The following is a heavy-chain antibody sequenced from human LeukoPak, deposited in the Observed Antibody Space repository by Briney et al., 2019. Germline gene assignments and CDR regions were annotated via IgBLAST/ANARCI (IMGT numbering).Heavy chain of an antibody. Sequence: GGSLRLSCAASGFTFTSFTMSWVRQTPGKGLEWVSSISGTGGNTYYADSVKGRFIISRDNSRNTLYLQMNSLRAEDTAVYYCAKDHGVAVTGMYYWGQGTLVTVSS. CDR1: GFTFTSFT. D-gene: IGHD6-19*01. V-gene: IGHV3-23*01. J-gene: IGHJ4*02. CDR3: AKDHGVAVTGMYY. CDR2: ISGTGGNT.